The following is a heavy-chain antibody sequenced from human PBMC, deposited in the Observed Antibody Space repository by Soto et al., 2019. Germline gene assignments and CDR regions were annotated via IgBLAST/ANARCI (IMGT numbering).Heavy chain of an antibody. CDR1: GFTFSSYS. J-gene: IGHJ4*02. CDR2: ISSSSSTI. D-gene: IGHD1-26*01. Sequence: EVQLVESGGGLVQPGGSLRLSCAASGFTFSSYSMNWVRQAPGKGLEWVSYISSSSSTIYYADSVKGRFTISRDNAKNSLYLQMTSLRDADTAVYYCARSGWGAPSYWGQGTLFTVSS. V-gene: IGHV3-48*02. CDR3: ARSGWGAPSY.